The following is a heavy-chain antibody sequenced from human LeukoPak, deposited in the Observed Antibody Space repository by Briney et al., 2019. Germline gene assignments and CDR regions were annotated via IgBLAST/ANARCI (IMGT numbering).Heavy chain of an antibody. D-gene: IGHD4-17*01. V-gene: IGHV1-18*01. J-gene: IGHJ4*02. Sequence: ASVKVSCKASGYTLTSYGISWVRQAPGQGLEWMGWISAYNGNTNYAQKLQGRVTMTTDTSTSTAYMELRSLRSDDTAVYYCARDLRLRGHFGTVDYWGQGTLVTVSS. CDR2: ISAYNGNT. CDR1: GYTLTSYG. CDR3: ARDLRLRGHFGTVDY.